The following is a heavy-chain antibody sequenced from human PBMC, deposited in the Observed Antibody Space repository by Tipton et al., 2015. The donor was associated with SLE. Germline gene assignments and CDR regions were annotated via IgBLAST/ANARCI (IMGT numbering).Heavy chain of an antibody. D-gene: IGHD1-26*01. J-gene: IGHJ6*02. CDR2: IYTSGST. CDR3: AREWWELDYYYYYGMDV. V-gene: IGHV4-61*02. CDR1: GGSISSGSYY. Sequence: TLSLTCTVSGGSISSGSYYWSWIRQPAGKGLEWIGRIYTSGSTNYNPSLKSRVTISVDTSKNQFSLKLSSVTAADTAVYYCAREWWELDYYYYYGMDVWGQGTTVTVSS.